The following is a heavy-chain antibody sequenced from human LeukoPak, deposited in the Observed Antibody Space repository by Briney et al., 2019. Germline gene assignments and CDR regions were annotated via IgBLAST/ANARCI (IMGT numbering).Heavy chain of an antibody. CDR2: ITYNGIT. CDR1: GGSFNGYH. CDR3: TRSGLTGMRTYPRTSSYYYGMDV. Sequence: SETLSLTCSVHGGSFNGYHWSWIRQSPGKALEWIGEITYNGITNYNPSLKVTISVDTSKNLFSLKLISVTAADTAVYFCTRSGLTGMRTYPRTSSYYYGMDVWGQGTAVTVSS. J-gene: IGHJ6*02. V-gene: IGHV4-34*01. D-gene: IGHD2-2*02.